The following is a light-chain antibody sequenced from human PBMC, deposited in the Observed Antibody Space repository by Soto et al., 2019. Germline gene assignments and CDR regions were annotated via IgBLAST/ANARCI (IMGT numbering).Light chain of an antibody. V-gene: IGLV2-8*01. CDR2: EVT. CDR3: SSFVAGNNYWV. Sequence: QSALTQPPSASGSPGRSVTISCTGTSSDVGGYDYVSWFQQHPGKAPKLIIYEVTKRPSGVPDRFSASKSGNTASLTVSGLQAEDEADYYFSSFVAGNNYWVFGGGTKLTVL. CDR1: SSDVGGYDY. J-gene: IGLJ3*02.